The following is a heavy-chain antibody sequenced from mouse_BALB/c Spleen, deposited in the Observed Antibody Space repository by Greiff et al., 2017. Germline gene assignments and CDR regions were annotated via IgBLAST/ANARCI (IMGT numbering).Heavy chain of an antibody. J-gene: IGHJ4*01. D-gene: IGHD1-1*01. CDR1: GYAFSSYW. CDR2: IYPGDGDT. V-gene: IGHV1-80*01. CDR3: ARWGYYGSSYYAMDY. Sequence: VQVVESGAELVRPGSSVKISCKASGYAFSSYWMNWVKQRPGQGLEWIGQIYPGDGDTNYNGKFKGKATLTADKSSSTAYMQLSSLTSEDSAVYFCARWGYYGSSYYAMDYWGQGTSVTVSS.